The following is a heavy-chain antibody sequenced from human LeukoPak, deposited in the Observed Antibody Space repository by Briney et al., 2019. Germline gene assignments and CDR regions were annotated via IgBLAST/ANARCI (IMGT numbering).Heavy chain of an antibody. CDR2: MHYTGNS. CDR1: GGSTKIENYY. Sequence: SETLSLPCTVSGGSTKIENYYWAWIRQSPGKGLEWMGGMHYTGNSKSSPSLKGRVTLSIDTSKNEISLKLTSVTAADTAVYYCARGLYCVGDSCYLGNYFDYWGQGTLVTVSS. CDR3: ARGLYCVGDSCYLGNYFDY. V-gene: IGHV4-39*07. D-gene: IGHD2-15*01. J-gene: IGHJ4*02.